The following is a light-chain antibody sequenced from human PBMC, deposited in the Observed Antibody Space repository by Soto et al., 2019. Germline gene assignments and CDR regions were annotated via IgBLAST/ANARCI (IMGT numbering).Light chain of an antibody. V-gene: IGLV1-47*01. Sequence: QSVLTQTPSASGTPGQRVTIFCPGSNSNMGQNYVYWYQQVPGTAPKLLMYRNDVRPSGVPDRITGSKSGTSASLAISGLRSEDEADYYCAVWDNSLNGVAFGGGTKLTVL. CDR1: NSNMGQNY. CDR3: AVWDNSLNGVA. CDR2: RND. J-gene: IGLJ2*01.